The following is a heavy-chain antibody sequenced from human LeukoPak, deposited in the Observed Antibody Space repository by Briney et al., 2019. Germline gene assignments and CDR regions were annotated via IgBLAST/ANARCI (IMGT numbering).Heavy chain of an antibody. J-gene: IGHJ4*02. D-gene: IGHD3-3*01. CDR1: GFTFSTYA. V-gene: IGHV3-23*01. Sequence: GGSMRLSCAASGFTFSTYAMSWVRHAPGKGLEWVSAISGSGGSTYYADSVKGRLTISRDNSTTTLYLQLTSLRAEDTAVYYCAKVRHDFWSGDFDYWGPGTLVTVSS. CDR2: ISGSGGST. CDR3: AKVRHDFWSGDFDY.